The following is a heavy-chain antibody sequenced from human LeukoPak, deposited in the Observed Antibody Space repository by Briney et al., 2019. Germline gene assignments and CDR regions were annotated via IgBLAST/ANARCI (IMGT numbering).Heavy chain of an antibody. CDR1: GFTFSSYG. Sequence: GGSLRLSCAASGFTFSSYGMSWVRQAPGKGLEWVSAISGSGGSTYYADSVKGRFTISRDNSMNTLYLQMNSLRAEDTAVYYCAKVGVMWGYYDDWGQGTLVTVSS. D-gene: IGHD3-16*01. V-gene: IGHV3-23*01. J-gene: IGHJ4*02. CDR2: ISGSGGST. CDR3: AKVGVMWGYYDD.